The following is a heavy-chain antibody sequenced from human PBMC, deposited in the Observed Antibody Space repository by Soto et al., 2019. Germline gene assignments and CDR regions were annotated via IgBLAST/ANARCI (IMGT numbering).Heavy chain of an antibody. D-gene: IGHD6-13*01. V-gene: IGHV4-4*02. CDR1: SGSISSSNW. CDR3: ARVLYSSTPMTGFDP. Sequence: QVQLQESGPGLVKPSGTLSLTCAVSSGSISSSNWWSWVRQPPGKGLEWIGEIYHSGSTNYNPSLKSRVTIAVDKSKNQFSLKLSSVTAADTAVYYCARVLYSSTPMTGFDPWGQGTLVTVSS. CDR2: IYHSGST. J-gene: IGHJ5*02.